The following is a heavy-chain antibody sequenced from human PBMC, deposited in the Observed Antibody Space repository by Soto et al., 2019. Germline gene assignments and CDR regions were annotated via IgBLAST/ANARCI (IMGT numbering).Heavy chain of an antibody. V-gene: IGHV3-30-3*01. CDR2: ISYDGSNK. CDR3: ARERITMVRGLKDV. CDR1: GFTFSSYA. Sequence: GGSLRLSCAASGFTFSSYAMHWVRQAPGKGLEWVAVISYDGSNKYYADSVKGRFTISRDNSKNTLYLQMNSLRAEDTAVYYCARERITMVRGLKDVWGQGTTVTVSS. J-gene: IGHJ6*02. D-gene: IGHD3-10*01.